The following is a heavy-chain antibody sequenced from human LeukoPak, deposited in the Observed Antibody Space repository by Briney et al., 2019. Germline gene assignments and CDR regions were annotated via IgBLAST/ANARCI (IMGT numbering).Heavy chain of an antibody. J-gene: IGHJ4*02. V-gene: IGHV3-33*08. Sequence: GGSLRLSCAASGLTFSSYSMNWVRQAPGKGLKWVAFISDNGRRTYYLESVEGLFTISRDDSKNTLYLQMNSLRVEDTAVYYCARDRIGKYSIDYWGQGTLVTVSS. CDR1: GLTFSSYS. CDR2: ISDNGRRT. D-gene: IGHD2-15*01. CDR3: ARDRIGKYSIDY.